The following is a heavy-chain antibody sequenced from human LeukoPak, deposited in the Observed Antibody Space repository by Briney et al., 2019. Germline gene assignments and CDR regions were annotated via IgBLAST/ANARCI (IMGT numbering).Heavy chain of an antibody. CDR1: GFTFSSYV. CDR2: ISGSGDT. V-gene: IGHV3-23*01. J-gene: IGHJ4*02. Sequence: PGGSLRLSCTASGFTFSSYVMTWVRQAPGKGLEWVSGISGSGDTYYADSVKGRFTISRDNSRNRLYLQMNSLRAKDTAVYYCAKDKDLSLGDDRQYWGQGTLATVSS. D-gene: IGHD3-16*01. CDR3: AKDKDLSLGDDRQY.